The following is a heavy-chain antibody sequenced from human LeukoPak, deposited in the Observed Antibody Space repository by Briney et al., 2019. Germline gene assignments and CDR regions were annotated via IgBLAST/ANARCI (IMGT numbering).Heavy chain of an antibody. Sequence: AGGSLRLSCAASGFTFSSYAMSWVRQAPGKGLEWVSAISGSGGSTYYADSVKGRFTISRDNSKNTLYLQMNSLRAEDTALYYCAKVRGWPNTAFDYWGQGTLVTVSS. CDR2: ISGSGGST. V-gene: IGHV3-23*01. D-gene: IGHD6-19*01. J-gene: IGHJ4*02. CDR3: AKVRGWPNTAFDY. CDR1: GFTFSSYA.